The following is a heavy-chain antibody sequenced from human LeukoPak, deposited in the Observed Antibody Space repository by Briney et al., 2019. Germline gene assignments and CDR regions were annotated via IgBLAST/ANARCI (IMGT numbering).Heavy chain of an antibody. D-gene: IGHD3-22*01. Sequence: ASVKVSCKVSGYTLTELSMHWVRQAPGKGLEWMGGFDPEDGETIYAQKFQGRVTMTEDTSTDTAYMELSSLRSEDTAVYYCAIASHYYDSSGYYYGYYFDYWGQGTLVTVSS. CDR3: AIASHYYDSSGYYYGYYFDY. CDR1: GYTLTELS. CDR2: FDPEDGET. V-gene: IGHV1-24*01. J-gene: IGHJ4*02.